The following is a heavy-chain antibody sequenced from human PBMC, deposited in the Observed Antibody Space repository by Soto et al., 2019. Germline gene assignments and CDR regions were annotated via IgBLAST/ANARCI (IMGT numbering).Heavy chain of an antibody. V-gene: IGHV3-30*18. CDR2: ISYGGRNK. CDR3: AKDLSAYDSSGNWHVDY. D-gene: IGHD3-22*01. Sequence: GGSLRLSCAASGFTFSSCRWHWIPQAPGRGLVWVAVISYGGRNKYYADSEMGLFTISSHHSEDTLHLQMNSPTAAASAAYYCAKDLSAYDSSGNWHVDYWGQGTLVTVS. J-gene: IGHJ4*02. CDR1: GFTFSSCR.